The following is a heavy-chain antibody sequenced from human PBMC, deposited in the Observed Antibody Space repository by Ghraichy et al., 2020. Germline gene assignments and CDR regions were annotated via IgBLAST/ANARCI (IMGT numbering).Heavy chain of an antibody. CDR3: ARDRATYYYDSSGYSPLDY. CDR2: ISYDGSNK. Sequence: GGSLRLSCAASGLTFSSYAMHWVRQAPGKGLEWVAVISYDGSNKYYADSVKGRFTISRDNSKNTLYLQMNSLRAEDTAVYYCARDRATYYYDSSGYSPLDYWGQGTLVTVSS. D-gene: IGHD3-22*01. CDR1: GLTFSSYA. J-gene: IGHJ4*02. V-gene: IGHV3-30*04.